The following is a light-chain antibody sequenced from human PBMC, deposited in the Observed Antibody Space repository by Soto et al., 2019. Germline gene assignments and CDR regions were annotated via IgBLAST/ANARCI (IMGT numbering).Light chain of an antibody. CDR3: QQRSIWPLT. V-gene: IGKV3D-20*02. Sequence: EIVLTQSPGTLSLSPGERATFSCGASQSVSSSYLAWYQQKPGLAPRLLIYDASSRATGIPDRFSGSGYGTDFTLTISNLEPEDSAVYYCQQRSIWPLTFGGGTKVDI. CDR2: DAS. J-gene: IGKJ4*01. CDR1: QSVSSSY.